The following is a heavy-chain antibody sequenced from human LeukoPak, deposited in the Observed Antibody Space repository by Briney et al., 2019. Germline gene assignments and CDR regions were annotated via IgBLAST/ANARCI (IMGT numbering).Heavy chain of an antibody. CDR1: GYSFTSYW. Sequence: GESLKISCKTSGYSFTSYWIGWVRQMPGKGLEWMGIIYPGDSDTRYSPSFQGQVTISADKSISTAYLQWGSLKASDTAMYYCARQYCSGGSCYFIDYWGQGTLVTVSS. CDR2: IYPGDSDT. J-gene: IGHJ4*02. CDR3: ARQYCSGGSCYFIDY. D-gene: IGHD2-15*01. V-gene: IGHV5-51*01.